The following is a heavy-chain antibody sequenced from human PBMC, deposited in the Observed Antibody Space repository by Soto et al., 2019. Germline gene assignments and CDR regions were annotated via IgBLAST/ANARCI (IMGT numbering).Heavy chain of an antibody. J-gene: IGHJ3*02. V-gene: IGHV3-74*01. D-gene: IGHD1-26*01. CDR1: GFTFSSYW. Sequence: GGSLRLSCAASGFTFSSYWMHWVRQAPGKGLVWVSRINSDGSSPSYADSVKGRFTISRDNAKNTLYLQMNSLRAEDTAVYYCARVRRELQQRGDAFDIWGQGTMVTVSS. CDR2: INSDGSSP. CDR3: ARVRRELQQRGDAFDI.